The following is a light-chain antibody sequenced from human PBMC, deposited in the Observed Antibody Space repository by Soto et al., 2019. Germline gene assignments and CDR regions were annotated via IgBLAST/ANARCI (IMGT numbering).Light chain of an antibody. CDR3: QQYDSYPLT. J-gene: IGKJ4*01. V-gene: IGKV1-5*01. CDR1: QSINNL. CDR2: DVS. Sequence: DVQMNQYTSTLSASVGYRVTITCRASQSINNLLACYQQKPGKAPKFLIYDVSTLEIGVPSRFSGSGSGTEFTLTISSLQPEDFATYYCQQYDSYPLTFGGGTRVEIK.